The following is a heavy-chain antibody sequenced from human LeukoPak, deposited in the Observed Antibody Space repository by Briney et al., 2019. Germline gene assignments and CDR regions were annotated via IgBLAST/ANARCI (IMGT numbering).Heavy chain of an antibody. CDR3: ARDFNNGGENWFDP. CDR1: GFTFSSYA. D-gene: IGHD3-16*01. CDR2: ISYDGSNK. Sequence: PGSSLRLSCAASGFTFSSYAMHWVRDAPGPGQEGGAVISYDGSNKYYADSVKRRFTISRDNSNNTLYLQMNGLRAEDTAVYYCARDFNNGGENWFDPWGQGTLVTVSS. J-gene: IGHJ5*02. V-gene: IGHV3-30-3*01.